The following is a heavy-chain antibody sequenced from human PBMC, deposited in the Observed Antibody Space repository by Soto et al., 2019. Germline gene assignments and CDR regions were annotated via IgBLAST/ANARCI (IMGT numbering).Heavy chain of an antibody. J-gene: IGHJ4*02. CDR1: GGSISSGGYY. CDR3: ARDKNSHFDY. D-gene: IGHD5-18*01. CDR2: IYYSGST. V-gene: IGHV4-31*03. Sequence: SETLSLTCTVSGGSISSGGYYWSWIRQHPGKGLEWIGYIYYSGSTYYNPSLKSRVTISVDTSKNQFSLKLSSVTAADTAVYYCARDKNSHFDYWGQGTLVTVSS.